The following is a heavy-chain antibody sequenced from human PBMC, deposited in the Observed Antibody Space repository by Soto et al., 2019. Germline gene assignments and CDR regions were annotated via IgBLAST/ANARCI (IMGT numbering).Heavy chain of an antibody. J-gene: IGHJ4*02. CDR2: IYPGDHET. D-gene: IGHD6-13*01. V-gene: IGHV5-51*01. Sequence: GESLKISCKGSGYSFTSYWIGWVRQMPGKGLEWMGIIYPGDHETRYSPSCHGKVTISADRSINTAYLQWNSLDASDTAFYFCARSPRSSPYFDYWGQGALVTVSS. CDR3: ARSPRSSPYFDY. CDR1: GYSFTSYW.